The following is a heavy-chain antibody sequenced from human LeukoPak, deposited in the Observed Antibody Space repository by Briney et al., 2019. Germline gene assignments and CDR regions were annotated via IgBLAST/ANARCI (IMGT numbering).Heavy chain of an antibody. D-gene: IGHD6-6*01. CDR3: AKGGARSISSSSLFDY. CDR1: GFTFDDYA. Sequence: PGGSLRLSCAASGFTFDDYAMHWVRQAPGKGLEWVSGISWNSGSIGYADSVKGRFTISRDNAKNSLYLQMNSLRAEDTALYYCAKGGARSISSSSLFDYWGQGTLVTVSS. CDR2: ISWNSGSI. V-gene: IGHV3-9*01. J-gene: IGHJ4*02.